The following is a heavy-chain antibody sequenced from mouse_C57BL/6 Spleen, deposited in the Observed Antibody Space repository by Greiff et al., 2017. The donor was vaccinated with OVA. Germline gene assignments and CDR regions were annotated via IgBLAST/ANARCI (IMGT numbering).Heavy chain of an antibody. J-gene: IGHJ4*01. CDR3: ATFDGYFAMDY. CDR1: GFTFSDYG. D-gene: IGHD2-3*01. Sequence: EVKVVESGGGLVKPGGSLKLSCAASGFTFSDYGMHWVRQAPEKGLEWVAYISSGSSTIYYADPVKGRFTITRDNAKNTLFLQMTSLRSEDTAMYYCATFDGYFAMDYWGQGTSVTVSS. V-gene: IGHV5-17*01. CDR2: ISSGSSTI.